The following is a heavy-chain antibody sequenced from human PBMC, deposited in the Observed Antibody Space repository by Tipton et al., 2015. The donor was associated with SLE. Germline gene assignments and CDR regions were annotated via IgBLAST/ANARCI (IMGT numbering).Heavy chain of an antibody. CDR1: GGSISGAFYT. CDR2: VSSTGSS. D-gene: IGHD2-21*01. Sequence: TLSLTCTVSGGSISGAFYTWAWIRQPAGKGLECIGRVSSTGSSDYNPSLKSRVTISIDTSKSQFSLRLTSVTAADTAVYFCARHPKRESGSQFLFDYWGQGTLVTVSS. J-gene: IGHJ4*02. V-gene: IGHV4-61*02. CDR3: ARHPKRESGSQFLFDY.